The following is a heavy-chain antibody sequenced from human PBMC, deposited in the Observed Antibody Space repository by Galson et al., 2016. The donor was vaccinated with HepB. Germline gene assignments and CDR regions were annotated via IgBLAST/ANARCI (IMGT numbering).Heavy chain of an antibody. CDR1: GFRFSSYA. Sequence: SLRLSCAASGFRFSSYAVSWVRQAPGKGLEWVSGLSGSGAHTYYADSVKGRFTISRDNSKNTLYLQMNSLRVEDTAVYYCAKDYVGGSYLLTQFDYWGQGTLVTVSS. V-gene: IGHV3-23*01. D-gene: IGHD3-16*02. J-gene: IGHJ4*02. CDR2: LSGSGAHT. CDR3: AKDYVGGSYLLTQFDY.